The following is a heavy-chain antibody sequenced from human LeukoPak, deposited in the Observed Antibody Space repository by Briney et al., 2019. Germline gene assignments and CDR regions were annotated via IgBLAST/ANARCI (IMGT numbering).Heavy chain of an antibody. V-gene: IGHV3-7*01. D-gene: IGHD1-1*01. J-gene: IGHJ4*02. CDR2: IKEDGSEK. CDR1: GFTFSTYW. Sequence: GGSLRLSCAASGFTFSTYWMSWVRQAPGKGLEWVANIKEDGSEKYYGDSVKGRFTISRDNAKNSLYLEMNSLRVEDTAVYYCARDKVDDNFDYWGQGTLVTVSS. CDR3: ARDKVDDNFDY.